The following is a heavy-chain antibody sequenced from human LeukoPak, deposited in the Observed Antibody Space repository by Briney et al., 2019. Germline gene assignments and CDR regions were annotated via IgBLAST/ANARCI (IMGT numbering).Heavy chain of an antibody. CDR2: IKAKAHGGTI. Sequence: GGSLRLSCAASGFTFINAWMAWVRQAPGKGLEWVGRIKAKAHGGTIEYAAPVKGRFTISRDDSKDTLYLQMNSLKTEDTAVYYCTTDGVGVEGATYDNWGQGTLVSVSS. CDR3: TTDGVGVEGATYDN. D-gene: IGHD1-26*01. CDR1: GFTFINAW. V-gene: IGHV3-15*01. J-gene: IGHJ4*02.